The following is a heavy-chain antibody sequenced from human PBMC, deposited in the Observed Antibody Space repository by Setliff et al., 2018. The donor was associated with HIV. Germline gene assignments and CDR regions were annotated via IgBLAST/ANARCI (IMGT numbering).Heavy chain of an antibody. CDR2: IYYTGST. D-gene: IGHD6-19*01. V-gene: IGHV4-31*03. CDR1: GGSISRGGYY. Sequence: SETLSLTCTVSGGSISRGGYYWSWIRQHPGKGLEWIGYIYYTGSTYYNPSLKSRVTISVDTSKNQFSLKLSSVTAADTAVYYCASPASGGSSGQYHYWGQGTLVTVSS. CDR3: ASPASGGSSGQYHY. J-gene: IGHJ4*02.